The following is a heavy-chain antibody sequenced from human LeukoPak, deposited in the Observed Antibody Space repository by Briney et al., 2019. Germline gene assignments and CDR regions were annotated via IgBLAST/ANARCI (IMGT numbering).Heavy chain of an antibody. Sequence: GESLKISCKGSGYSFTNYWIGWVRQMPGKGLEWMGITYPADSNTRYSPSFQGQVTISVDKSISTAYLQWSSLKASDTAVYYCATGRYCSGGTCYSSFDFWGQGTLVTVSS. CDR1: GYSFTNYW. CDR3: ATGRYCSGGTCYSSFDF. D-gene: IGHD2-15*01. V-gene: IGHV5-51*01. J-gene: IGHJ4*02. CDR2: TYPADSNT.